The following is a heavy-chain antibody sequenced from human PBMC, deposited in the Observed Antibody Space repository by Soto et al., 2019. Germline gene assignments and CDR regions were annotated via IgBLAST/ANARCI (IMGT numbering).Heavy chain of an antibody. Sequence: QVKLQESGPGLEKPSGTLSLTCAVSGGSISNNRWWTWVRQAPGKGLEWIGEIHDRGSTNYNLSLKRRATVTINRSKNQFSLEMRAVTVADTGVYYCYGQGAAGYGALDPWGQGTLVTVSS. V-gene: IGHV4-4*02. CDR2: IHDRGST. CDR1: GGSISNNRW. D-gene: IGHD3-9*01. J-gene: IGHJ5*02. CDR3: YGQGAAGYGALDP.